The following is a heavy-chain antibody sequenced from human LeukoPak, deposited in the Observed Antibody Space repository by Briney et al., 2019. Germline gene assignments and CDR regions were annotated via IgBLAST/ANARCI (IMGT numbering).Heavy chain of an antibody. CDR1: GFTFSSYA. D-gene: IGHD3-22*01. V-gene: IGHV3-23*01. Sequence: GGSLRLSCAASGFTFSSYAMSWVHQAPGKGLEWVSAISGSGGSTYYADSVKGRFTISRDNSKNTLYLQMNCLRAEDTAVYYCAKALNYYDSSGCDYWGQGTLVTVSS. J-gene: IGHJ4*02. CDR2: ISGSGGST. CDR3: AKALNYYDSSGCDY.